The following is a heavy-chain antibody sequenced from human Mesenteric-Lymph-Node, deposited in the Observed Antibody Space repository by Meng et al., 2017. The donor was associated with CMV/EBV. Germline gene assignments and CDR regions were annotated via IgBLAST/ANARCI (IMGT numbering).Heavy chain of an antibody. J-gene: IGHJ5*02. Sequence: ASVKVSCKASGYTFTGYYMHWVRQAPGQGLEWMGWINPNSGGTNYAQKFQGRVTMTRDTSISTAYMDLSRLTSDDTAVYYCARGEIKGYCSGGSCERGWFDPWGQGTLVTVSS. CDR3: ARGEIKGYCSGGSCERGWFDP. D-gene: IGHD2-15*01. V-gene: IGHV1-2*02. CDR2: INPNSGGT. CDR1: GYTFTGYY.